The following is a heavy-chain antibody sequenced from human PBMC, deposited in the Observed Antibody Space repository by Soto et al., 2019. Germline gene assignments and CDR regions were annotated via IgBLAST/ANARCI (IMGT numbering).Heavy chain of an antibody. J-gene: IGHJ5*02. V-gene: IGHV4-30-4*01. CDR2: IYYSGST. D-gene: IGHD2-2*01. CDR1: GGSISSGDYY. CDR3: ATGAVVVVTAAIIVSWFDP. Sequence: SETLSLTCTVSGGSISSGDYYWSWIRQPPGKGLEWIGYIYYSGSTYYNPSLKSRVTTSVDTSKNQFSLKLSSVTAADTAVYYCATGAVVVVTAAIIVSWFDPWGQGTLVTVSS.